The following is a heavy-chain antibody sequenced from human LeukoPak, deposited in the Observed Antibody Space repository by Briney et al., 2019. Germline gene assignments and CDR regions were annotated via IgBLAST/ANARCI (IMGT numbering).Heavy chain of an antibody. D-gene: IGHD3-3*01. V-gene: IGHV3-30-3*01. CDR1: GFTFSSYA. J-gene: IGHJ5*02. Sequence: PGGSLRLSCAASGFTFSSYAMHWVRQAPGKGLEWVAVISYDGSNKYYADSVKGRFTISRDNSKNTLYLQMNSLRAEDTAVYYCARGREFLAWGQGTLVTVSS. CDR2: ISYDGSNK. CDR3: ARGREFLA.